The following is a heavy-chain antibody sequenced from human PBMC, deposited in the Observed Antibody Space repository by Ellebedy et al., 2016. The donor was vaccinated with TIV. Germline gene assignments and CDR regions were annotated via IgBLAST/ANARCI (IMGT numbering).Heavy chain of an antibody. Sequence: MPSETLSLTCAVSGVSISSGDYSWSWIRQPPGKGLEWIGYIYHSGSTYYNPSLKSRVTISVNRSKNQVSLKLSSVTAADTAVYYCAREALTNTYNWFDPWGQGTLVTVSS. CDR2: IYHSGST. D-gene: IGHD1-14*01. CDR1: GVSISSGDYS. J-gene: IGHJ5*02. CDR3: AREALTNTYNWFDP. V-gene: IGHV4-30-2*01.